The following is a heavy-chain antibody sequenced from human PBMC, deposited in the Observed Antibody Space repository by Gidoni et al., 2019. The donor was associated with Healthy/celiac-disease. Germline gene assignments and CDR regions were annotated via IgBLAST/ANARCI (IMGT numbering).Heavy chain of an antibody. D-gene: IGHD2-8*01. J-gene: IGHJ4*02. CDR3: AHRRVLFYYFDY. CDR1: GFSLSTSGVG. Sequence: QITLKESGPTLVKPTQTLTLTCTFSGFSLSTSGVGVGWIRQPPGKALEWLALIYWDDDKRYSPSLKSRLTITKDASKNQVVLTMTNMDPVDTATYYCAHRRVLFYYFDYWGQGTLVTVSS. V-gene: IGHV2-5*02. CDR2: IYWDDDK.